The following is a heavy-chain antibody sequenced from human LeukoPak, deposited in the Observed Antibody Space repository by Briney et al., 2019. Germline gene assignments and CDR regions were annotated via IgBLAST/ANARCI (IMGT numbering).Heavy chain of an antibody. J-gene: IGHJ5*02. Sequence: SSETLSLTCTVSGGSISSSSYYWGWIRQPPGKGLEWIGSIYYSGSTYYNPSLKSRVTISVDTSKNQFSLKLSSVTAADTAVYYCARQLMVRGVIGWFDPWGQGTLVTVSS. CDR3: ARQLMVRGVIGWFDP. CDR2: IYYSGST. CDR1: GGSISSSSYY. V-gene: IGHV4-39*01. D-gene: IGHD3-10*01.